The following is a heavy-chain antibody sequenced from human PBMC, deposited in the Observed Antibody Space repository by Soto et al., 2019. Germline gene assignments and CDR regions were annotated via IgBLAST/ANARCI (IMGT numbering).Heavy chain of an antibody. V-gene: IGHV3-30-3*01. D-gene: IGHD1-26*01. CDR3: VEMPLGWELHPGYDY. CDR2: ISYDGSNK. J-gene: IGHJ4*02. CDR1: GFTFSSYA. Sequence: QVQLVESGGGVVQPGRSLRLSCAASGFTFSSYAMHWVRQAPGKGLEWVAVISYDGSNKYYADSVKGRFTISRDNSKNTLYLQMNSLRAEDTVVYYCVEMPLGWELHPGYDYWGQGTLVTVSS.